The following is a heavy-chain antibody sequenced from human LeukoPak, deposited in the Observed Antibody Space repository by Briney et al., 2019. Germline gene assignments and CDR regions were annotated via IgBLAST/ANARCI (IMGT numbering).Heavy chain of an antibody. CDR1: GGSISSYY. Sequence: SETLSLTCTVSGGSISSYYWSWIRQPPGKGLEWIGYIYYSGSTNYNPSLKSRVTISVDTSKNQFSLKLSSVTAADTAVYYCARGPYGRDYDFWSGYPGEHYFYYYMDVWGKGTTVTVSS. CDR2: IYYSGST. D-gene: IGHD3-3*01. J-gene: IGHJ6*03. V-gene: IGHV4-59*01. CDR3: ARGPYGRDYDFWSGYPGEHYFYYYMDV.